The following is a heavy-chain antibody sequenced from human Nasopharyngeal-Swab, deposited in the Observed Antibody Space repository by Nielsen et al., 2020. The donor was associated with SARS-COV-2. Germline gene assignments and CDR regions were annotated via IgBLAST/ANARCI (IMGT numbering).Heavy chain of an antibody. CDR3: VRGPSSGYANDAFGV. J-gene: IGHJ3*01. CDR1: GFTFSSYW. CDR2: INTAGTST. V-gene: IGHV3-74*01. D-gene: IGHD2-2*01. Sequence: GGSLRLSCAASGFTFSSYWMHWVRQAPGKGLVWVPRINTAGTSTSYADSVKGRLTIARDNAKNTLYMQMNSLRDEDTAVYYCVRGPSSGYANDAFGVWGQGTMVTVSS.